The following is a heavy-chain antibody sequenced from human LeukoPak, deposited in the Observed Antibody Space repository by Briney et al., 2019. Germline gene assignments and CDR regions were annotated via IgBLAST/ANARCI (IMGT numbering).Heavy chain of an antibody. V-gene: IGHV7-4-1*02. J-gene: IGHJ5*02. D-gene: IGHD3-22*01. CDR1: GYTFTGYY. CDR2: INTNTGNP. Sequence: RASVKVSCKASGYTFTGYYMHWVRQAPGQGLEWMGWINTNTGNPTYAQGFTGRFVFSLDTSVSTAYLQISSLKAEDTAVYYCARARRRFTTSWWFDPWGQGTLVTVSS. CDR3: ARARRRFTTSWWFDP.